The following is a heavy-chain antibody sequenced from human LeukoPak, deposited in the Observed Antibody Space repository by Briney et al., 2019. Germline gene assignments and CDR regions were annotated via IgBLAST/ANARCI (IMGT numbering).Heavy chain of an antibody. V-gene: IGHV4-39*01. CDR1: GGSISSSNYY. CDR2: IYYSGVT. CDR3: ARQQSSTLLSAPGR. Sequence: SETLSLTCTVSGGSISSSNYYWGWIRQPPGKGLEWIGSIYYSGVTYYNPSLRGRVTISVDTSKNQLFLKLTSVTAADTAVYYCARQQSSTLLSAPGRWGQGTLVTVSS. D-gene: IGHD2-2*01. J-gene: IGHJ4*02.